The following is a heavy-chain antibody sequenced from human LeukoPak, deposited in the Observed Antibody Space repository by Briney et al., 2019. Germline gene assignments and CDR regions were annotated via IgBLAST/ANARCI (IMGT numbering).Heavy chain of an antibody. Sequence: GGSLRLSCAASGFTFSSYSMNWVRQAPGKGLEWVAYIKQDGSDKYYVDSVKGRFTISKDNAKNSLYLQMNSLRDEDSAVHYCARANYCFDYWGQGTLVTVSS. CDR2: IKQDGSDK. D-gene: IGHD5-24*01. V-gene: IGHV3-7*01. CDR3: ARANYCFDY. CDR1: GFTFSSYS. J-gene: IGHJ4*02.